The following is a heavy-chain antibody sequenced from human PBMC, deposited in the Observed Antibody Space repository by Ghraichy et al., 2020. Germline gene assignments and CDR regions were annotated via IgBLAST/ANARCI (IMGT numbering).Heavy chain of an antibody. CDR1: GFTFSSYW. Sequence: GGSLRLSCAASGFTFSSYWMHWVRQAPGKGLVWVSRISSDGTTTSYADSVKGRFTISRDNAKNTLYLQMNSLRAEDTAVYYCTRAGEEDMVGANDAFDIWDRGTLATVSS. CDR3: TRAGEEDMVGANDAFDI. CDR2: ISSDGTTT. V-gene: IGHV3-74*01. D-gene: IGHD1-26*01. J-gene: IGHJ3*02.